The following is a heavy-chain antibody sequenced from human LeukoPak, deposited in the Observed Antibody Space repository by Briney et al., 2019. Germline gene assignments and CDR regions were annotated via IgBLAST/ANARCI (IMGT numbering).Heavy chain of an antibody. CDR1: GFTISNAW. D-gene: IGHD3-22*01. Sequence: PGGSLRLSCAASGFTISNAWMSWVRQAPGKGLEWVGRIKSKTDGGTTDYAAPVKGRFTISRDDSKNTLYLQMNSLKTEDTAVYYCTTGTYYYDSSGYYEFDYWGQGTLVTVSS. CDR3: TTGTYYYDSSGYYEFDY. CDR2: IKSKTDGGTT. J-gene: IGHJ4*02. V-gene: IGHV3-15*01.